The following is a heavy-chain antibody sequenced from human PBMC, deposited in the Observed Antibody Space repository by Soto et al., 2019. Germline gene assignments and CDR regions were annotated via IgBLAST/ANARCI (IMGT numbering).Heavy chain of an antibody. CDR2: ISPLKGGT. D-gene: IGHD4-17*01. J-gene: IGHJ1*01. Sequence: QVQLVQSGPDLKRPGASMKVSCKASGYTFTSYGISWVRQAPGQGLEWMAWISPLKGGTQYSQKAQGNVTLSTDTSSNTAYMEMTTLRVDDTAVYYCAMDYGDRPEYFKHWGQGTLVTVS. CDR3: AMDYGDRPEYFKH. CDR1: GYTFTSYG. V-gene: IGHV1-18*04.